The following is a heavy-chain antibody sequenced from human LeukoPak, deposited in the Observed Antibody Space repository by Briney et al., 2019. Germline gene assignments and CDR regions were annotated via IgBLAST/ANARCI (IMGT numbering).Heavy chain of an antibody. D-gene: IGHD3-22*01. J-gene: IGHJ1*01. V-gene: IGHV4-39*01. CDR1: GDSVSRSDSY. Sequence: SETVSLTCSVSGDSVSRSDSYWDWIRQPPGKGLEWIGTIYYSGRTYYSPSLKSRVTMSVDPSNNQFSLNLRSVPAADTALYYCARRRFYDGSGYLEWGQGTLLSVSS. CDR2: IYYSGRT. CDR3: ARRRFYDGSGYLE.